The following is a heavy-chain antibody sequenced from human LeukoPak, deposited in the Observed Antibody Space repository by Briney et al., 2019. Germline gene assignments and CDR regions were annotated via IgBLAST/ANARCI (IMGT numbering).Heavy chain of an antibody. D-gene: IGHD6-6*01. CDR1: GGSVSSGSSY. V-gene: IGHV4-61*01. CDR2: ISYTGSS. Sequence: PSETLSLTCTVSGGSVSSGSSYWSWIRQPPGKGPEWIGYISYTGSSIHNPSLKSRVTISVDTSKNQFSLRLSSVTAADTAVYYCAREYSRSSAGGYYYYYMDVWGKGTTVTVSS. J-gene: IGHJ6*03. CDR3: AREYSRSSAGGYYYYYMDV.